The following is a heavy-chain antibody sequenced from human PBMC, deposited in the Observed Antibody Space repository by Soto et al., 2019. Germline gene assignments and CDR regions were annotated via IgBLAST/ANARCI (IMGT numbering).Heavy chain of an antibody. V-gene: IGHV3-74*01. CDR2: IEGDGSST. D-gene: IGHD6-13*01. Sequence: PGGSLRLSCAASGFTFSSYWMHWVRQAPGKGLEWVSRIEGDGSSTTSADSVKGRFTVSRDDARKTLYLQMSSLRADDTAIYYCAREGLDTAGFFDVWGQGTIATVSS. CDR3: AREGLDTAGFFDV. J-gene: IGHJ3*01. CDR1: GFTFSSYW.